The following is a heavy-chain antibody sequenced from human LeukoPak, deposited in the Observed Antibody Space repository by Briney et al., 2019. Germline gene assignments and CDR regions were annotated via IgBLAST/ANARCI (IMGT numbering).Heavy chain of an antibody. CDR3: ASVRGGTLYDSSGYYGLGNWFDP. V-gene: IGHV4-59*01. Sequence: SETLSLTCTVSGGSISSYYWSWIRQPPGKGLEWIGYIYYSGSTNYNPSLKSRVTISVDTSKNQFSLKLSSVTAADTAVYYCASVRGGTLYDSSGYYGLGNWFDPWGQGTLVTVSS. CDR1: GGSISSYY. CDR2: IYYSGST. J-gene: IGHJ5*02. D-gene: IGHD3-22*01.